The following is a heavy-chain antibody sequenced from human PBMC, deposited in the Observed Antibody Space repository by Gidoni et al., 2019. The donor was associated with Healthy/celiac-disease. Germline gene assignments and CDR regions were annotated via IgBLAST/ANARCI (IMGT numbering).Heavy chain of an antibody. V-gene: IGHV1-69*01. CDR3: ARERSPPPGYCSSTSCYYYMDV. CDR1: GGPFTSYA. CDR2: LIPILGTA. D-gene: IGHD2-2*01. Sequence: QVQLLQSGAEVKKPGSSVKVSCSASGGPFTSYATSWLRQAPGQGLEWMGGLIPILGTANYAQKFQGRGTITADESTSTAYMELSSLRSEDTAVYYCARERSPPPGYCSSTSCYYYMDVWGKGTTVTVSS. J-gene: IGHJ6*03.